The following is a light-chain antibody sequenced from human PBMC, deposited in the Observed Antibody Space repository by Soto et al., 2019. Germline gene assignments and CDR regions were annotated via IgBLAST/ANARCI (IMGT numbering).Light chain of an antibody. J-gene: IGKJ1*01. Sequence: EIVMTQSPATLSVSPGERATLSCRASQSVSGNLAWYQQKPGQAPRLLLYGASTRATGIPARFSGSGSGTEYPLTIVSLQSEDFAVYYCQQYNNWPPAFGQGTKVEIK. CDR3: QQYNNWPPA. CDR2: GAS. CDR1: QSVSGN. V-gene: IGKV3D-15*01.